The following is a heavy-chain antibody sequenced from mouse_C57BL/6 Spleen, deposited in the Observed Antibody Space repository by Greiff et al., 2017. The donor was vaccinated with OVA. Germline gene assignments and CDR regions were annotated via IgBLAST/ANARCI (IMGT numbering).Heavy chain of an antibody. CDR3: ARDDYYGSSYFDY. CDR2: INYDGSST. Sequence: EVMLVESEGGLVQPGSSMKLSCTASGFTFSDYYMAWVRQVPEKGLEWVANINYDGSSTYYLDSLKSRFIISRDNAKNILYLQMSSLKSEDTATYYCARDDYYGSSYFDYWGQGTTLTVSS. V-gene: IGHV5-16*01. D-gene: IGHD1-1*01. J-gene: IGHJ2*01. CDR1: GFTFSDYY.